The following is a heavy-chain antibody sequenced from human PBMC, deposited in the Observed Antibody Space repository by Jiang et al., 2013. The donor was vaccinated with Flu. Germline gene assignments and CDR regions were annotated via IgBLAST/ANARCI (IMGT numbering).Heavy chain of an antibody. D-gene: IGHD6-19*01. CDR1: GFTFSDHY. Sequence: RLSCAASGFTFSDHYMDWVRQAPGKGLEWVGRTRNKANSYTTEYAASVKGRFTISRDDSKNSLYLQMNSLKTEDTAVYYCARGYSSGSYYYYGMDVWGQGTTVTVSS. J-gene: IGHJ6*02. CDR3: ARGYSSGSYYYYGMDV. V-gene: IGHV3-72*01. CDR2: TRNKANSYTT.